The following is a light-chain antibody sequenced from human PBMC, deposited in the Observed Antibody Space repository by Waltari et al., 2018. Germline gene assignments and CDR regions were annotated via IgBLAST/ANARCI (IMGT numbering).Light chain of an antibody. J-gene: IGKJ2*03. CDR2: STS. Sequence: EIVLTQSPGTLSLSPGERAALSYRASERVDSRYLAWYQQKPGQAPSLLIYSTSSRATGIPDRFSGSGSGTDFTLTITKLEPEDFAVYYCQQFGSSSFSFGQGTKLEIK. V-gene: IGKV3-20*01. CDR3: QQFGSSSFS. CDR1: ERVDSRY.